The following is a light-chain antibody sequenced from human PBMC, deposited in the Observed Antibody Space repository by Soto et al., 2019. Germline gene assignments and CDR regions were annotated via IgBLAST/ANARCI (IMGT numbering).Light chain of an antibody. Sequence: IVMTQSPATLSVSPGERVTLSCRASQSISGNLAWYQQKPGQAPRLLIFGASSRANGIPARFSGFGSGTEFTLTIRSLQSEDFAVYYCQPYDKRWPWTFGQGTKVETK. CDR3: QPYDKRWPWT. CDR2: GAS. V-gene: IGKV3D-15*01. CDR1: QSISGN. J-gene: IGKJ1*01.